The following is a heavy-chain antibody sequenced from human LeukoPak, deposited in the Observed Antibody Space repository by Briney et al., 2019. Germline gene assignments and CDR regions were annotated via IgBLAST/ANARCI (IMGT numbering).Heavy chain of an antibody. V-gene: IGHV4-39*01. J-gene: IGHJ6*02. Sequence: SETLSLTCTVSGGSISTTSYYWGWIRQPPGKGLEWIGNIYYSGSTYYNPSLKSRVAMSVGTSNNQFSLKLNSVTAADTAVYYCANLGYYNYGMDVWGQGTTVTVSS. CDR2: IYYSGST. CDR1: GGSISTTSYY. CDR3: ANLGYYNYGMDV.